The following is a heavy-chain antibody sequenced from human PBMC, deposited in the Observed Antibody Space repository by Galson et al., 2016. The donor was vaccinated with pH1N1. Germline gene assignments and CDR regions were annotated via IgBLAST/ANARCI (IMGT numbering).Heavy chain of an antibody. CDR2: IRMDGTGQ. J-gene: IGHJ6*04. D-gene: IGHD3-16*01. CDR3: TTDADDPMDV. CDR1: GLIFRNFA. V-gene: IGHV3-30*02. Sequence: SLRLSCAASGLIFRNFAMHWVRQAPGKGLEWVAFIRMDGTGQKYADSVKGRFIISRDNSKNTLYLQMNSLGDEDTAIYYCTTDADDPMDVWGIGTTVTVSP.